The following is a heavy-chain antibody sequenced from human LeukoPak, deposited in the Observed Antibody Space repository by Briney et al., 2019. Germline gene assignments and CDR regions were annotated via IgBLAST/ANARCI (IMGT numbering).Heavy chain of an antibody. CDR3: ARDRDWVTDY. Sequence: GGSLRLSCAASGFTFSNYWMSWVRQAPGKGLGWVATIKEDGSDKYYVDSVKGRFTVSRDNAKNSLYLQMNSLRAEDTAVYYCARDRDWVTDYWGQGTLVTVSS. V-gene: IGHV3-7*05. CDR2: IKEDGSDK. CDR1: GFTFSNYW. D-gene: IGHD3-9*01. J-gene: IGHJ4*02.